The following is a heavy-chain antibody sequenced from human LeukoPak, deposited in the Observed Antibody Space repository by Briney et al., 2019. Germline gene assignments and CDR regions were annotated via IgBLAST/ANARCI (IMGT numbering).Heavy chain of an antibody. CDR2: IYPGDSDT. D-gene: IGHD2-15*01. CDR3: ARHAAAYCSGGSCLTYYGMDV. J-gene: IGHJ6*02. V-gene: IGHV5-51*01. Sequence: GESLQISSKGSGYCFTSYWIGWVRQMPGKGLEWMGIIYPGDSDTRYSPSFQGQVTISADKSISTAYLQWSSLKASDTAMYYCARHAAAYCSGGSCLTYYGMDVWGQGTTVTVSS. CDR1: GYCFTSYW.